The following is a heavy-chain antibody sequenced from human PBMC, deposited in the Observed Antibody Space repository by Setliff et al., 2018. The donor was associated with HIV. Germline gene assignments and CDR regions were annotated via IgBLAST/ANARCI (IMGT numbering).Heavy chain of an antibody. CDR2: IWYDGSNK. CDR1: GFTFSSYG. J-gene: IGHJ4*02. CDR3: ARGLSFYDPGGFDY. V-gene: IGHV3-33*01. Sequence: GGSLRLSCAASGFTFSSYGMHWVRQAPGKGLEWVAVIWYDGSNKYYADSGKGRFTISRDNSKNTLYLQMNSLRAEDTAVYYCARGLSFYDPGGFDYWGQGTLVTVSS. D-gene: IGHD3-22*01.